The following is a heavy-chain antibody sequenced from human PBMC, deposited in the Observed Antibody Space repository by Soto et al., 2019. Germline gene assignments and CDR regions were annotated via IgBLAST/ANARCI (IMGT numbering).Heavy chain of an antibody. D-gene: IGHD6-19*01. V-gene: IGHV3-30-3*01. CDR2: ISYDGSNK. CDR3: ARAAQWLVSNWFDP. Sequence: PGGSLRLSCAASGFTFSSNTMHWVRQAPGKGLEWVAIISYDGSNKYYADSVKGRFTISRDNSKSTLYLQMNSLRAEDTAVYYCARAAQWLVSNWFDPWGQGTLVTVSS. CDR1: GFTFSSNT. J-gene: IGHJ5*02.